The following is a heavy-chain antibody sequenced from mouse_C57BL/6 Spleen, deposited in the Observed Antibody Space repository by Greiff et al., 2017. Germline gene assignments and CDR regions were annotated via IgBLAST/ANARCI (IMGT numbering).Heavy chain of an antibody. J-gene: IGHJ1*03. Sequence: QVQLQQPGAELVKPGASVKLSCKASGYTFTSYWMQWVKQRPGQGLEWIGEIDPSDSYTNYNQKFKGKATLTVDTSSSTAYMQLSSLTSEDSAVYYCARLGGTGTYFDVWGTGTTVTVSS. V-gene: IGHV1-50*01. CDR3: ARLGGTGTYFDV. D-gene: IGHD4-1*01. CDR2: IDPSDSYT. CDR1: GYTFTSYW.